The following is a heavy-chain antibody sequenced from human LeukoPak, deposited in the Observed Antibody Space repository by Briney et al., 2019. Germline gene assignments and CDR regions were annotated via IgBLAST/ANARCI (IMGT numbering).Heavy chain of an antibody. Sequence: GGSLRLSCSASGFTFSSYAMHWVRQAPGKGLEYVSAISSNGGSTYYADSVKGRFTISRDNSKNTLYLQMSSLRADDTAVYYCVKGDCSSTSCYNWFDPWGQGTLVTVSS. D-gene: IGHD2-2*01. CDR3: VKGDCSSTSCYNWFDP. CDR2: ISSNGGST. CDR1: GFTFSSYA. V-gene: IGHV3-64D*06. J-gene: IGHJ5*02.